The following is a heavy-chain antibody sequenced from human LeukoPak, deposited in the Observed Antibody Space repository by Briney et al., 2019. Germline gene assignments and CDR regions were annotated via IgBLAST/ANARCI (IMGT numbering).Heavy chain of an antibody. V-gene: IGHV4-59*12. D-gene: IGHD3-10*01. Sequence: SETLSLTCTVSGGSISSYYWSWIRQPPGKGLEWIGYIYYSGSTNYNPSLKSRVTISVDTSKNQFSLKLSSVTAADTAVYYCAKLLWFGQFYFDYWGQGSLVTVSS. J-gene: IGHJ4*02. CDR1: GGSISSYY. CDR3: AKLLWFGQFYFDY. CDR2: IYYSGST.